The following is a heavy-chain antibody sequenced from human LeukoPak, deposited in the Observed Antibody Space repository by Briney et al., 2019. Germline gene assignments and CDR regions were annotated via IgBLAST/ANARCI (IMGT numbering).Heavy chain of an antibody. V-gene: IGHV3-15*01. Sequence: PGGSLRLSCAASGFTFSDAWLIWFRQAPGKGLEWVGLIKSKVYGGTTDYAAPVKGRFTISRDDSRNTLSLQMNSLITEDTAVYYCSTDVPNSSGGYVLVDYWGQGTLVTVSS. CDR2: IKSKVYGGTT. J-gene: IGHJ4*02. CDR3: STDVPNSSGGYVLVDY. D-gene: IGHD6-19*01. CDR1: GFTFSDAW.